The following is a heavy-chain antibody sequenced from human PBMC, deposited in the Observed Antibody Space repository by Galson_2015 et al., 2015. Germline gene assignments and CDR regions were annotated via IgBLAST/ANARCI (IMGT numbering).Heavy chain of an antibody. CDR1: GDSVSSNSGV. CDR3: ARGNEDLDY. D-gene: IGHD1-1*01. V-gene: IGHV6-1*01. J-gene: IGHJ4*02. Sequence: CAISGDSVSSNSGVWNWIRQSPSRGLEWLGRTYYRSKWSNNYALSVKSRITINPDTSKNQFSLQLNSVTPEDTAVYYCARGNEDLDYWGQGTLVTVSS. CDR2: TYYRSKWSN.